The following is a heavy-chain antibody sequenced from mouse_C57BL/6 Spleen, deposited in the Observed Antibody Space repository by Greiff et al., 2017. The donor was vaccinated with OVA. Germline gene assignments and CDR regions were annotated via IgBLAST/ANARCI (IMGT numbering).Heavy chain of an antibody. D-gene: IGHD2-4*01. Sequence: QVQLQQSGAELARPGASVKLSCKASGYTFTSYGISWVKQRTGQGLEWIGEIYPRSGNTYYNEKFKGKATLTVDKSSSTAYMELRLLTSEASAVYFCSRTSRVSNDYRFAYWGQGTLVTVSA. J-gene: IGHJ3*01. V-gene: IGHV1-81*01. CDR2: IYPRSGNT. CDR3: SRTSRVSNDYRFAY. CDR1: GYTFTSYG.